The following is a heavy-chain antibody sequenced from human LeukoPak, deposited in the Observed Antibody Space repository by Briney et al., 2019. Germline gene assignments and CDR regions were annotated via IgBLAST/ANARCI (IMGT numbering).Heavy chain of an antibody. CDR3: ARVDWNFTVDY. Sequence: SETLSLTCAVYGGSFSGYYWSWIRQPPGKGLEWIGEINHSGSTNYNPSLKSRVTISVDTSKNQFSLKLSSVTAADTAVYYCARVDWNFTVDYWGQGTLVTVSS. J-gene: IGHJ4*02. CDR1: GGSFSGYY. V-gene: IGHV4-34*01. CDR2: INHSGST. D-gene: IGHD1-7*01.